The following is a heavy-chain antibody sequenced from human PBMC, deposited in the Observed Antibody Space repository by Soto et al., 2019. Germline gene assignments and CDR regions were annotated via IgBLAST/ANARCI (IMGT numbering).Heavy chain of an antibody. D-gene: IGHD1-20*01. V-gene: IGHV1-46*01. Sequence: QVQLVQSGAEVKRPGASVKVSCKAPGDTFTSYYLNWVRQAPGQGLEWMGVINPHGGSTKYAQKFQGRITMTRDTSRSTVYMELSSLRSDDTAMYYCARDTESNRYNDWGQGTLVTVSS. CDR1: GDTFTSYY. CDR2: INPHGGST. CDR3: ARDTESNRYND. J-gene: IGHJ1*01.